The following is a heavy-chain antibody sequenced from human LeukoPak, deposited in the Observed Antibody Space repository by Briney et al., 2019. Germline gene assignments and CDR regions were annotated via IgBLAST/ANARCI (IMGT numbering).Heavy chain of an antibody. CDR2: IWFDGSNK. CDR3: ARDIDGYLDY. D-gene: IGHD5-24*01. CDR1: GFTFSRYG. Sequence: GGSLRLSCAASGFTFSRYGMHRVRQAPGKGLEWVAVIWFDGSNKYYADSVKGRFTISRDNSKSTLYLQMNSPRAEDTAVYFCARDIDGYLDYWGQGTLVTVSS. J-gene: IGHJ4*02. V-gene: IGHV3-33*01.